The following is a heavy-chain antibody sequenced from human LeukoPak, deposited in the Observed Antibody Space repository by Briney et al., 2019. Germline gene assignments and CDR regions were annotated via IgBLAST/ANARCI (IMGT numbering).Heavy chain of an antibody. J-gene: IGHJ4*02. CDR2: ISFDGSNR. V-gene: IGHV3-30*04. D-gene: IGHD5-12*01. CDR3: ARDQLAYSGYDTLFAY. Sequence: GRSLRLSCAASGFTFDSYAIHWVRQAPGKGLGWVAVISFDGSNRFYADSVKGRFSISRDNSKKTLYLQMNSLRVEDSAVYFCARDQLAYSGYDTLFAYWGQGTLVTVSS. CDR1: GFTFDSYA.